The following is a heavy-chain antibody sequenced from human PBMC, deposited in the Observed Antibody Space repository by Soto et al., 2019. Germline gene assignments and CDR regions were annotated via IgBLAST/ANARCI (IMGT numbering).Heavy chain of an antibody. CDR3: ERTGVGSFTDRIDY. CDR2: ISAYNGNT. V-gene: IGHV1-18*01. J-gene: IGHJ4*02. CDR1: GYTFTSYG. Sequence: QVQLVQSGAEVKKPGASVKVSCKASGYTFTSYGSSWVRQAPGQELEWMRWISAYNGNTNYAQKLQGRVTMTTDTSTSTAYMELRSLRYDDTAVYYCERTGVGSFTDRIDYWGQVTLVTVSS. D-gene: IGHD7-27*01.